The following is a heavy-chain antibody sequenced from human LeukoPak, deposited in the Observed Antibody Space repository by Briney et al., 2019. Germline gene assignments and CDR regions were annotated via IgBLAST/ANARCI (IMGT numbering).Heavy chain of an antibody. V-gene: IGHV4-59*01. J-gene: IGHJ6*03. CDR3: ARGSSSSSRYFYYMDV. CDR1: GDSINNYY. D-gene: IGHD6-6*01. CDR2: IYNSGST. Sequence: SETLSLTCTVSGDSINNYYWSWIRQPPGKGLEWIGYIYNSGSTNYNPSLKSRVTISLETSKNQFSLKLSSVAAADTAVYYCARGSSSSSRYFYYMDVWGKGTTVTVSS.